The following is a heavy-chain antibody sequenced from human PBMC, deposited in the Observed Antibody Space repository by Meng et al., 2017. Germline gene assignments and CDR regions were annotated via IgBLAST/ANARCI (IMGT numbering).Heavy chain of an antibody. CDR3: AKTGREGYNYKLGAY. J-gene: IGHJ4*02. Sequence: GGSLRLSCAASGFTFSSYAMTWVRQAPGKGLEWVSTIKGGGGSTFYADSVRGRFTISRDNSKSTLYMEMNSLRAEDTAVYYCAKTGREGYNYKLGAYWGQGTLVTVSS. V-gene: IGHV3-23*01. CDR2: IKGGGGST. CDR1: GFTFSSYA. D-gene: IGHD5-24*01.